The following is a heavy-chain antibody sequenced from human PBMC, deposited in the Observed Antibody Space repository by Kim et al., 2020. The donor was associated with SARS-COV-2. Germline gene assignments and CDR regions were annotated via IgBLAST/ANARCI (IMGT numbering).Heavy chain of an antibody. J-gene: IGHJ4*02. V-gene: IGHV3-7*01. Sequence: YVDSVKGGFTMSRDNGENALYLQMSSLRTEDTAIYYCAARDTVQVPGGIWGQGTLVTVSS. CDR3: AARDTVQVPGGI. D-gene: IGHD3-10*01.